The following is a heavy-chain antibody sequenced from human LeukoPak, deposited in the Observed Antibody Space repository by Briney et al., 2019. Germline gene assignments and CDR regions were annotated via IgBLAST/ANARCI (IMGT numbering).Heavy chain of an antibody. CDR3: ARGLWFGDENPPYFDY. CDR1: GDPISSYH. CDR2: FYTSAST. D-gene: IGHD3-10*01. Sequence: SETLSLTCTVSGDPISSYHGSWIRQPTGKGLEWIGRFYTSASTNYNRSLKSRVTISVGTSKNQFSLKLSSVTAADTAVYYCARGLWFGDENPPYFDYWGQGTLVTVSS. V-gene: IGHV4-4*07. J-gene: IGHJ4*02.